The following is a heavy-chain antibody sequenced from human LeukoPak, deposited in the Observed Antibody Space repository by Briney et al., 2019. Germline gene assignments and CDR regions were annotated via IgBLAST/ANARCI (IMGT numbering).Heavy chain of an antibody. CDR1: GGSISGYN. D-gene: IGHD3-10*01. CDR2: IYYSGST. J-gene: IGHJ6*02. CDR3: ARVHYGSGSYVIAPRRYYGMDV. Sequence: PSETLSLTGTVSGGSISGYNWSWIRQPPGKGLEWIGYIYYSGSTNYNPPLKSRVTISVDTSKNQFSLKLSSVTAADTAVYYCARVHYGSGSYVIAPRRYYGMDVWGQGTTVTVSS. V-gene: IGHV4-59*01.